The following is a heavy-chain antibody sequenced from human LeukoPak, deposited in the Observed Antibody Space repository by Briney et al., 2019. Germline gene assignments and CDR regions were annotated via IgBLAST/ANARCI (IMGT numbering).Heavy chain of an antibody. Sequence: SETLSLTCTVSGGSISSYYWSWIRQPPGKGLEWSGYIYYSGSTNYNPSLKSRVTISVDTSKNQFSLKLSSVTAADTAVYYCARGRIAARVRFDYWGQGTLVTVSS. D-gene: IGHD6-6*01. J-gene: IGHJ4*02. CDR2: IYYSGST. CDR1: GGSISSYY. CDR3: ARGRIAARVRFDY. V-gene: IGHV4-59*01.